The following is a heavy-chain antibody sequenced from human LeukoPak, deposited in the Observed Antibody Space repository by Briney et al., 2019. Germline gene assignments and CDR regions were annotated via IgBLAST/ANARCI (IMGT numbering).Heavy chain of an antibody. CDR1: GGSFSGYY. D-gene: IGHD6-13*01. J-gene: IGHJ4*02. CDR3: ARGLYSSSSTALNY. Sequence: SETLSLTCAVYGGSFSGYYWSWIRQPPGKGLEWIGEINHSGSTNYNPSLKSRVTMSVDTSKNQFPLKLSSVTAADTAVYYCARGLYSSSSTALNYWGQGTLVTVSS. V-gene: IGHV4-34*01. CDR2: INHSGST.